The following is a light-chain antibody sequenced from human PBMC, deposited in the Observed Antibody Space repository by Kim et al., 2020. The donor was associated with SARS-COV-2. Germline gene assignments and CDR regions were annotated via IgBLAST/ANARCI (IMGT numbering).Light chain of an antibody. CDR3: NSRDSSGNHYV. J-gene: IGLJ1*01. CDR1: CRRFYS. Sequence: ALGQTVTTTCQAACRRFYSVGWYQQKPGQAPVLVIYVKNTRPSGIPDRFSGSSTGNTASLTITGAQAEDEADYYCNSRDSSGNHYVFGTGTKVTVL. CDR2: VKN. V-gene: IGLV3-19*01.